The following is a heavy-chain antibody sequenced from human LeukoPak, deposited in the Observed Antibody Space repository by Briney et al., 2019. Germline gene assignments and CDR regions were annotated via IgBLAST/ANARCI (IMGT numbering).Heavy chain of an antibody. D-gene: IGHD3-10*01. CDR2: INSDGSST. CDR3: ARDNSGSYYAFDY. Sequence: TGGSLRLSCAASGFTFSTYWMHWVRQAPGKGLVWVSRINSDGSSTSYADSVKGRFTISRDDAKNTLYLHTNSLSAEDTAVYYCARDNSGSYYAFDYWGQGTLVTVSS. V-gene: IGHV3-74*01. J-gene: IGHJ4*02. CDR1: GFTFSTYW.